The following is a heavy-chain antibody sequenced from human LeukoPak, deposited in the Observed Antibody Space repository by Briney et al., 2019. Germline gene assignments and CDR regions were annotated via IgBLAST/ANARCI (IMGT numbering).Heavy chain of an antibody. D-gene: IGHD6-19*01. Sequence: ASVKVSCKASGGTFSSYAISWVRQAPGQGLGWMGRIIPILGIANYAQKFQGRVTITADKSTSTAYMELSSLRSEDTAVYYCARDSTGTNRVAGTLYWGQGTLVTVSS. V-gene: IGHV1-69*04. CDR3: ARDSTGTNRVAGTLY. CDR2: IIPILGIA. CDR1: GGTFSSYA. J-gene: IGHJ4*02.